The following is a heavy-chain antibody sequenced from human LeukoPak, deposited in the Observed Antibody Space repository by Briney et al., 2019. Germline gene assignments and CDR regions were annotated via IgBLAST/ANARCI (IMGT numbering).Heavy chain of an antibody. CDR3: AKGLRGWSYFDY. J-gene: IGHJ4*02. V-gene: IGHV3-23*01. D-gene: IGHD3-10*01. CDR2: VSSTGGTT. Sequence: GGSLRLSCAASGFTFSTYGMSWVRQAPGKGLEWVSAVSSTGGTTYYADSVKGRFTISRDNSKNTLFLQINSLRAEDTAVYYCAKGLRGWSYFDYWGQGTLVTVSS. CDR1: GFTFSTYG.